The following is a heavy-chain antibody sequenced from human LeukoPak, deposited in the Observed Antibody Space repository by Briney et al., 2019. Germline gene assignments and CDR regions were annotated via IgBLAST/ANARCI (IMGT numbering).Heavy chain of an antibody. D-gene: IGHD2-21*01. V-gene: IGHV1-46*03. CDR3: ARAGAGYCGGDCYSTNDAFDI. Sequence: ASVKVSCKXSGYTFTSDYMHWVRQAPGQGLEWMGIINPSGGSTSYAQKFQGRVTMTRDTSTSTVYMELSSLRSEDTAVYYCARAGAGYCGGDCYSTNDAFDIWGQGTMVTVSS. CDR2: INPSGGST. CDR1: GYTFTSDY. J-gene: IGHJ3*02.